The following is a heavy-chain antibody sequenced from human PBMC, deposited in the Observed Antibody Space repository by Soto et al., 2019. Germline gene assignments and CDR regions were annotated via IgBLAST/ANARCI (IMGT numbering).Heavy chain of an antibody. CDR1: GFTFSYYW. D-gene: IGHD2-21*02. V-gene: IGHV3-74*01. J-gene: IGHJ3*01. CDR2: IHSDGSST. CDR3: ARGDRGAFDL. Sequence: EVHLVESEGGLVQPGGSLRLSCAASGFTFSYYWMHWVRQAPGQGLVWVSRIHSDGSSTTYADSVKGRFTISRDNAKITLYLQMNSLRAEDTAVYYCARGDRGAFDLWGQGTMVTVSS.